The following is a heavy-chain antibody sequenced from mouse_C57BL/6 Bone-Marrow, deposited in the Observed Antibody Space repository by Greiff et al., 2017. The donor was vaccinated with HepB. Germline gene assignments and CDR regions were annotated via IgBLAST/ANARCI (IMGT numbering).Heavy chain of an antibody. CDR3: YDGSYYAMDY. D-gene: IGHD2-3*01. CDR2: IYPGDGDT. V-gene: IGHV1-82*01. J-gene: IGHJ4*01. CDR1: GYAFSSSW. Sequence: VKLQESGPELVKPGASVKISCKASGYAFSSSWMNWVKQRPGKGLEWIGRIYPGDGDTNYNGKFKGKATLTADKSSSTAYMQLSSLTSEDSAVYFCYDGSYYAMDYWGQGTSVTVSS.